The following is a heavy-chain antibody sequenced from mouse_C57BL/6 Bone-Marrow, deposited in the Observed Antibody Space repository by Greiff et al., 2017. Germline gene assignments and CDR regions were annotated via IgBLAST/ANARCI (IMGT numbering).Heavy chain of an antibody. D-gene: IGHD2-4*01. Sequence: EVKLVESGGGLVKPGGSLKLSCAASGFTFSSYAMSWVRQTPDKRLGWVATISDGGSYAYYPDNVKGRFTISRDNAKNNLYLQMSHLKSEDTAMYYCARERLDYFDYWGQGTTLTVSS. V-gene: IGHV5-4*01. CDR2: ISDGGSYA. CDR1: GFTFSSYA. J-gene: IGHJ2*01. CDR3: ARERLDYFDY.